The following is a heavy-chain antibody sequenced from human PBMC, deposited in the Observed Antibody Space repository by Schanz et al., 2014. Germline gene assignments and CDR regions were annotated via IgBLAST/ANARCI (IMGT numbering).Heavy chain of an antibody. V-gene: IGHV3-23*01. CDR2: MIGSGSSV. CDR3: AYYDVLTGFDY. CDR1: GFTFSSYT. Sequence: EVQLLESGGGLVRPGGSLRLSCAASGFTFSSYTMNWVRQAPGKGLEWVSRMIGSGSSVFYADSVKGRFTISRDNLKNTVYLQMNSLRAGDTAVYYCAYYDVLTGFDYWGQGTQVTDSS. J-gene: IGHJ4*02. D-gene: IGHD3-9*01.